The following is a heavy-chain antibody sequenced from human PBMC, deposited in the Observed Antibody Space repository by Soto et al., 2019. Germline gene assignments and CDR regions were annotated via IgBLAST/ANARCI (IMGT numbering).Heavy chain of an antibody. J-gene: IGHJ6*02. CDR2: IYTSASI. V-gene: IGHV4-4*07. D-gene: IGHD6-19*01. Sequence: SETLSLTCSVSGADINTYSWTWIRQPAGKGLEWIGRIYTSASINYNPSLKGRVTLSVDTSTNQVSLRLASVTAADTAIYYCARDREAGYNFYYRMDVWGQGTTVTV. CDR1: GADINTYS. CDR3: ARDREAGYNFYYRMDV.